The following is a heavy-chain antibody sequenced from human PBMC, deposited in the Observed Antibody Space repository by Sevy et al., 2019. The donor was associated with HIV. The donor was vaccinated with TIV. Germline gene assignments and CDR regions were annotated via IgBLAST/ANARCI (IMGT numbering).Heavy chain of an antibody. Sequence: GESLKISCKGSGHSFTNYWISWVRQMPGKGLEWMGRIDPSDSYTNYSPSFQGHVTISADKSISTAYLQWSSLRASDTAMYYCATLRGYGGNSYDYWGQGTLVTVSS. J-gene: IGHJ4*02. CDR3: ATLRGYGGNSYDY. V-gene: IGHV5-10-1*01. D-gene: IGHD4-17*01. CDR1: GHSFTNYW. CDR2: IDPSDSYT.